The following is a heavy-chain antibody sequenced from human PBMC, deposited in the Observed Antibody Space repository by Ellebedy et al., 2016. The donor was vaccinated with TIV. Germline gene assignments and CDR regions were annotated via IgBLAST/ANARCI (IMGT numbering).Heavy chain of an antibody. Sequence: ASVKVSCKASGYTFTSYGISWVRQAPGQGLEWMGWISAYNGNTNYAQKLQGRVTMATDTSTSTVYMELSSLRSEDTAVYYCATHPRQYCSSTSCSDYWGQGTLVTVSS. J-gene: IGHJ4*02. CDR1: GYTFTSYG. CDR2: ISAYNGNT. CDR3: ATHPRQYCSSTSCSDY. D-gene: IGHD2-2*01. V-gene: IGHV1-18*01.